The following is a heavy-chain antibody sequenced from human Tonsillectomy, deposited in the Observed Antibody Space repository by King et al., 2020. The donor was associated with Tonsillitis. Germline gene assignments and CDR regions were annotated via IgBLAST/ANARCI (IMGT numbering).Heavy chain of an antibody. J-gene: IGHJ4*02. CDR2: IRTKANSYAT. CDR1: GFTFSGSA. Sequence: QLVQSGGGLVQPGGSLKLSCAASGFTFSGSAMHWVRQASGKGLEWVGRIRTKANSYATAYAGSVKGRFTISRDDSKNTAYLQMNSLKTEDTAVYYCTRHEESGANWGQGTLVTVSS. V-gene: IGHV3-73*01. CDR3: TRHEESGAN.